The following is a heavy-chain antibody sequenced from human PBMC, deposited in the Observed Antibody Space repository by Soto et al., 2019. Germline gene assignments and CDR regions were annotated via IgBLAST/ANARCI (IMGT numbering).Heavy chain of an antibody. D-gene: IGHD2-21*01. Sequence: ASVKVSCKASGGTFSSYAISWVRQAPGQGLEWMGGIIPIFGTANYTQKFQGRVTITRDTSASIIYMELSSLRSEDGVVYYCARDDSSDGPTLFDYWGQGTLVTVSS. CDR3: ARDDSSDGPTLFDY. CDR1: GGTFSSYA. V-gene: IGHV1-69*05. CDR2: IIPIFGTA. J-gene: IGHJ4*02.